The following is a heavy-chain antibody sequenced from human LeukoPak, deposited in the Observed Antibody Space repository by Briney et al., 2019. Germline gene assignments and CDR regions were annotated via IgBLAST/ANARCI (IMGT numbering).Heavy chain of an antibody. CDR3: ASVIPEYCSGGSCYGESDY. D-gene: IGHD2-15*01. CDR2: IYTSGST. J-gene: IGHJ4*02. V-gene: IGHV4-4*07. Sequence: SETLSLTCTVSGGSISSYCWSWIRQPAGKGLEWIGRIYTSGSTNYNPSLKSRVTMSVDTSKSQFSLKLSSVTAADTAVYYCASVIPEYCSGGSCYGESDYWGQGTLVTVSS. CDR1: GGSISSYC.